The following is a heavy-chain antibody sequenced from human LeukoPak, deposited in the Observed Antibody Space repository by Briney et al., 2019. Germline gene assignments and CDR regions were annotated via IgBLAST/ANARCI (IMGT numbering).Heavy chain of an antibody. CDR2: MNSNSGNT. Sequence: ASVKVSCKASGYTFTSYDINWVRQPTGRGLEWMGWMNSNSGNTGNAQKFQGGVTMTRTTSISTAYMELSSLRSESTAVYYCARVAKLRYSRMVRDYWGQGTLVTVSS. CDR3: ARVAKLRYSRMVRDY. J-gene: IGHJ4*02. V-gene: IGHV1-8*01. D-gene: IGHD3-10*01. CDR1: GYTFTSYD.